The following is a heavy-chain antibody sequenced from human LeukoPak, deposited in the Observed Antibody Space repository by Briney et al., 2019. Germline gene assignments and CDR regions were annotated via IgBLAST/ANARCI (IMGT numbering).Heavy chain of an antibody. J-gene: IGHJ6*02. V-gene: IGHV3-7*01. Sequence: GGSLRLSCEGAGVSISDFYMNWVRQAPGKGLEWVANMNQDGSAKGYVDSVKGRFTISRDNARNSLYLQMSSLRPEDTAVYYCATYTHWVAGDVWGQGTTVTVSS. CDR2: MNQDGSAK. CDR3: ATYTHWVAGDV. D-gene: IGHD3-16*01. CDR1: GVSISDFY.